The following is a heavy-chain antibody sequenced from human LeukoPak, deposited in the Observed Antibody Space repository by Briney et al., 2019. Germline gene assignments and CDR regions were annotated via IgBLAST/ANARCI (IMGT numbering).Heavy chain of an antibody. Sequence: VASVKVSCKTSGYTFIGHYIHWVRQAPGQGLEWMGWINPKNGGANYAPRFQGRVTMTRDRSISTVYMEVTRLTSDDTAVYYCARASFWESPINWFDPWGQGTLVTVSS. CDR1: GYTFIGHY. D-gene: IGHD3-3*01. V-gene: IGHV1-2*07. J-gene: IGHJ5*02. CDR2: INPKNGGA. CDR3: ARASFWESPINWFDP.